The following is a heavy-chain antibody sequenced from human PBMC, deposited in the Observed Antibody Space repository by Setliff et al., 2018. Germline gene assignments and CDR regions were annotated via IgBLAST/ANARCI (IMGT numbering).Heavy chain of an antibody. CDR1: GYSFGNYW. D-gene: IGHD4-4*01. CDR3: ARDSNYEGAYDY. J-gene: IGHJ4*02. Sequence: GESLKISCKGSGYSFGNYWIAWVRQMPGKGLEWMGVIYPGDSDTRYSPSFQGQVTISVDKSISTAYVQWSSLKASDTAMYYCARDSNYEGAYDYWGQGTLVTVSS. CDR2: IYPGDSDT. V-gene: IGHV5-51*01.